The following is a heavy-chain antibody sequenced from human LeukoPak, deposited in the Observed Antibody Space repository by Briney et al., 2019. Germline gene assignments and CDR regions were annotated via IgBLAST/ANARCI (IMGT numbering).Heavy chain of an antibody. J-gene: IGHJ4*02. D-gene: IGHD4-17*01. CDR3: AKDSGYGDYCFDY. Sequence: PGGSLRLSCAASGFTFDDYTMRWVRQAPGKGLEWVSLISWDGGSTYYADSVKGRFTISRDNSKNSLYLQMNSLRTEDTALYYCAKDSGYGDYCFDYWGQGTLVSVSS. CDR1: GFTFDDYT. V-gene: IGHV3-43*01. CDR2: ISWDGGST.